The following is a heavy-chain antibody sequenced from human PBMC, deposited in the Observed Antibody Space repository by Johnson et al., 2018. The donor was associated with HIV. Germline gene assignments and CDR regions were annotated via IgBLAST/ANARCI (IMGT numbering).Heavy chain of an antibody. Sequence: QEQLVESGGGLVKPGGSLRLSCAASGFTFSDYYMSWIRQGTGKGLEWVSYISSSGSTIYYTDSVKGRFTISRDNAKNSLYLQMNSLRAEDTAVYYCARDQRFWAFDIWGQGTMVTVSS. J-gene: IGHJ3*02. V-gene: IGHV3-11*04. D-gene: IGHD3-3*01. CDR3: ARDQRFWAFDI. CDR1: GFTFSDYY. CDR2: ISSSGSTI.